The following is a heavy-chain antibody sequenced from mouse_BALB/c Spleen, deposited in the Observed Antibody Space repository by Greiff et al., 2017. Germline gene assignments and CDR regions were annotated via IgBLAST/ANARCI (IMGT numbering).Heavy chain of an antibody. J-gene: IGHJ2*01. CDR1: GYTFTSYW. CDR3: ARGYDGYYDYFDY. D-gene: IGHD2-3*01. CDR2: IAPGSGST. V-gene: IGHV1S41*01. Sequence: DLVKPGASVKLSCKASGYTFTSYWINWIKQRPGQGLEWIGRIAPGSGSTYYNEMFKGKATLTVDTSSSTAYIQLSSLSSEDSAVYFCARGYDGYYDYFDYWGQGTTLTVSS.